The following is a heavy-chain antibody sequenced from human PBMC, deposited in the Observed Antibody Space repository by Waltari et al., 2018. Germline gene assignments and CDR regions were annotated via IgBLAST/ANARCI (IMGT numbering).Heavy chain of an antibody. CDR3: ARDGSY. CDR2: ISSRSTYI. Sequence: EVQPVESGGGLVKLGGSLILSFAASGSTFSNYSMNWVRQAPGKGLEWVSSISSRSTYIDYTDSVKGRFTISRDNAKNSLYLQMNSLRAEDTAVYYCARDGSYWGQGTLVTVSS. V-gene: IGHV3-21*01. J-gene: IGHJ4*02. CDR1: GSTFSNYS.